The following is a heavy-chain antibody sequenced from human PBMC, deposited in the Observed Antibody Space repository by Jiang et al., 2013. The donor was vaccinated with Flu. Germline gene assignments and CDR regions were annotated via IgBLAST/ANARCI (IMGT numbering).Heavy chain of an antibody. V-gene: IGHV4-59*08. D-gene: IGHD4-23*01. Sequence: GLVKTSETLSLTCTVFGGSISSYYWSWIRQPPREGTWSGLVYQLQGSANYNPSLESRVTISVDTSKNHFSLKVNSVTAADTALYYCARHGNSYVDSLGWFDPWGQGTLVTVSS. J-gene: IGHJ5*02. CDR2: QLQGSA. CDR3: ARHGNSYVDSLGWFDP. CDR1: GGSISSYY.